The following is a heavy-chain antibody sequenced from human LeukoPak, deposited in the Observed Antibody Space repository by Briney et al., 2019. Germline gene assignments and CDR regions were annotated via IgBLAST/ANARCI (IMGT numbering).Heavy chain of an antibody. J-gene: IGHJ4*02. CDR1: GYTFTSYG. CDR2: ISAYNGNT. Sequence: APVEVSCKASGYTFTSYGISWVRQAPGQGLEWMGWISAYNGNTNYAQKLQGRVTMTTDTSTSTAYMELRSLRSDDTAVYYCAREVTGTMVRGGTDYFDYWGQGTLVTVSS. D-gene: IGHD1-7*01. V-gene: IGHV1-18*01. CDR3: AREVTGTMVRGGTDYFDY.